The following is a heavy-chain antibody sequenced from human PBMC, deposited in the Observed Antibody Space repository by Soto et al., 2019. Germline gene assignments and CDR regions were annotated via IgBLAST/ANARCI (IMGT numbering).Heavy chain of an antibody. Sequence: GGSLRLSCASSAITFSRYSMNWVRQAPGKGLEWISSISSSSKYIYYADSVKGRFTISRDNSKNTLYLQMNSLRAEDTAVYYCAKGGGPYYYDSSGYYPDFGGMDVWGQGTTVTVSS. CDR3: AKGGGPYYYDSSGYYPDFGGMDV. V-gene: IGHV3-21*01. D-gene: IGHD3-22*01. J-gene: IGHJ6*02. CDR1: AITFSRYS. CDR2: ISSSSKYI.